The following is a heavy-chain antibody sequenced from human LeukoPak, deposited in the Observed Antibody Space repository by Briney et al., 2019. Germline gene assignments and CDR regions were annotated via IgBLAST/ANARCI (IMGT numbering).Heavy chain of an antibody. Sequence: GGSLRLSCAAPGFTFSSYAMSWVPQAPGKGLEWVSAISGSGGSAFYADSVKGRFTISRDSSKNTLYLQMNSLRGEDTAVYYCARNMYSSSSITKRFDYWGQGTLVTVSS. CDR1: GFTFSSYA. V-gene: IGHV3-23*01. J-gene: IGHJ4*02. D-gene: IGHD6-6*01. CDR2: ISGSGGSA. CDR3: ARNMYSSSSITKRFDY.